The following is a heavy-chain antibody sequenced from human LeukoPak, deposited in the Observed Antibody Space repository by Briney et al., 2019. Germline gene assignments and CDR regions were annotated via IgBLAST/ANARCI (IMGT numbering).Heavy chain of an antibody. V-gene: IGHV1-46*01. Sequence: GASVKVSCKASGYTFTSYYMHWVRQAPGQGLEWMGIINPSGGSTSYAQKFQGRVTITADKSTSTAYMELSSLRSEDTAVYYCARGEVYYYGSGSYYNWFDPWGQGTLVTVSS. CDR2: INPSGGST. CDR1: GYTFTSYY. CDR3: ARGEVYYYGSGSYYNWFDP. J-gene: IGHJ5*02. D-gene: IGHD3-10*01.